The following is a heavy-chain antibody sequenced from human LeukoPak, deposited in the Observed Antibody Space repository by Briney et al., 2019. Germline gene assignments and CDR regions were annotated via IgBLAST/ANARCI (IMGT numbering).Heavy chain of an antibody. CDR2: INWNGGST. J-gene: IGHJ5*02. D-gene: IGHD5-18*01. CDR1: GFTFDDYG. Sequence: PGGSLRLPCAASGFTFDDYGMSWVRQAPGKGLEWVSGINWNGGSTGYADSVKGRFTISRDNAKNSLYLQMNSLRAEDTALYYCARDRGVDTAMVNWFDPWGQGTLVTVSS. CDR3: ARDRGVDTAMVNWFDP. V-gene: IGHV3-20*04.